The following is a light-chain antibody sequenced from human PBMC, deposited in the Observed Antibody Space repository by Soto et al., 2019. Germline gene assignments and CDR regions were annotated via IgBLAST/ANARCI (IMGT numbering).Light chain of an antibody. CDR2: GAS. Sequence: EIVLTQSPGTLSLSPGERATLSCRASQSVSSSYLAWYQQKPGQAPRLLIYGASSRATGIPDRFSGSGSGTDSTLNISRLEPEDFAVYYCQQYGSSPRFTFGPGNKVDIK. CDR1: QSVSSSY. CDR3: QQYGSSPRFT. J-gene: IGKJ3*01. V-gene: IGKV3-20*01.